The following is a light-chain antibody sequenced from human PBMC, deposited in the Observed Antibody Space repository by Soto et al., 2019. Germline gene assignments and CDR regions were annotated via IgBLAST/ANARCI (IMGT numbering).Light chain of an antibody. CDR1: SSDVGIYNY. Sequence: QSALTQPASVSGSPGQSIGISCTGSSSDVGIYNYVSWYQQHPGKVPKFIIYEVTNRPSGVSNRFSGSKSGNTASLTISGLQAEDEADYYCSSYTTSSTRVFGTGTKVTVL. J-gene: IGLJ1*01. CDR3: SSYTTSSTRV. V-gene: IGLV2-14*01. CDR2: EVT.